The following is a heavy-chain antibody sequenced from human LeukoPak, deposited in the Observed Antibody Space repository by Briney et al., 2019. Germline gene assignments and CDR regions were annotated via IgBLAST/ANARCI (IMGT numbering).Heavy chain of an antibody. V-gene: IGHV5-51*01. Sequence: GESLKISCKGSGYSFTSYWIGWVRQMPGKGLEWMGIIYPGDSDTRYSPSFQGQVTISADKSISTAYLQWSSLKASDTAMYYCARHDGGPVGASREVDYWGQGTLVTVSS. D-gene: IGHD1-26*01. CDR1: GYSFTSYW. J-gene: IGHJ4*02. CDR2: IYPGDSDT. CDR3: ARHDGGPVGASREVDY.